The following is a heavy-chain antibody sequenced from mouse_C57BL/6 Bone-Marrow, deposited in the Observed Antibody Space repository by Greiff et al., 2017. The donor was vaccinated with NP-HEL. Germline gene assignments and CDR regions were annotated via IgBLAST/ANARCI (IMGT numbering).Heavy chain of an antibody. V-gene: IGHV1-42*01. J-gene: IGHJ3*01. Sequence: EVQLQQSGPELVKPGASVKISCKASGYSFTGYYMNWVKQSPEKSLEWIGEINPSTGGTTYNQKFKAKATLTVDKSSSTAYMQLKSLTSEDSAVYYCARRRGSAWFAYWGQGTLVTVSA. CDR2: INPSTGGT. CDR3: ARRRGSAWFAY. CDR1: GYSFTGYY.